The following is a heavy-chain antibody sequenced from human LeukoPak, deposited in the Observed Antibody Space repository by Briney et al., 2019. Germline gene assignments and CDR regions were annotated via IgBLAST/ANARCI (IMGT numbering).Heavy chain of an antibody. J-gene: IGHJ4*02. CDR1: GYSITSGYY. V-gene: IGHV4-38-2*02. Sequence: SETLSLTCTVSGYSITSGYYWGWIRQPPGKGLEWIGSIYHSGDTYYNPSLKSRVTISVDTSKNQFSLKLDSVTAADTAVYYCAKGTSSGWYYFDYWGQGTLVTVSS. D-gene: IGHD6-19*01. CDR2: IYHSGDT. CDR3: AKGTSSGWYYFDY.